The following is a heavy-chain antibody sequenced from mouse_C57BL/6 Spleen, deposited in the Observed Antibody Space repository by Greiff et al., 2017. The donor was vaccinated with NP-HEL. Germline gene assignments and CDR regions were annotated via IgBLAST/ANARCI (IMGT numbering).Heavy chain of an antibody. CDR1: GFNIKDDY. CDR3: TVDDYEAY. CDR2: IDPENGDT. Sequence: VQLQQSGAELVRPGASVKLSCTASGFNIKDDYMHWVKQRPEQGLEWIGWIDPENGDTEYASKFQGEATITADTSSNTAYLQLSSLTSEDTAVYYCTVDDYEAYWGQGTLVTVSA. D-gene: IGHD2-4*01. V-gene: IGHV14-4*01. J-gene: IGHJ3*01.